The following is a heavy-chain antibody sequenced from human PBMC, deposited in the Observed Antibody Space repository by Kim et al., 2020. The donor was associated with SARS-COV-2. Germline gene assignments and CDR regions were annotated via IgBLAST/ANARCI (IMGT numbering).Heavy chain of an antibody. V-gene: IGHV3-30*04. D-gene: IGHD3-10*01. CDR3: AREIMVRGVYNNYYYGMDV. Sequence: GGSLRLSCAASGFTFSSYAMHWVRQAPGKGLEWVAVISYDGSNKYYADSVKGRFTISRDNSKNTLYLQMNSLRAEDTAVYYCAREIMVRGVYNNYYYGMDVWGQGTTVTVSS. CDR2: ISYDGSNK. J-gene: IGHJ6*02. CDR1: GFTFSSYA.